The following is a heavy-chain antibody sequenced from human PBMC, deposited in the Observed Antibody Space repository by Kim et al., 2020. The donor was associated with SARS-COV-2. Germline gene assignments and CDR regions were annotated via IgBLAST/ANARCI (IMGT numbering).Heavy chain of an antibody. D-gene: IGHD3-10*01. CDR1: GYTFTGYY. V-gene: IGHV1-2*05. CDR3: ARSNLYGSGSSLDY. Sequence: ASVKVSCKASGYTFTGYYIHWVRQAPGHGLEWMGRINPNSGGTNYAQNFQGRVTMTGDTSISTAYMELSRLRFDDTVVYYCARSNLYGSGSSLDYWGQGTLVTVSS. CDR2: INPNSGGT. J-gene: IGHJ4*02.